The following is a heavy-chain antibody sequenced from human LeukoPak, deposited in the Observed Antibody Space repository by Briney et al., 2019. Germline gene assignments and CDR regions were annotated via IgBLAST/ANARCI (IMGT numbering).Heavy chain of an antibody. CDR2: INPSSGST. Sequence: GASVKVSCKASGYTFNSHYMHWVRQAPGQGLEWMAMINPSSGSTTYAQKFQGRLTMTRDTSTSTVYMELSSLRSEDTAVYYCVREYYFGSGRGLSWFDPWGQGTLVTVSS. V-gene: IGHV1-46*02. J-gene: IGHJ5*02. CDR1: GYTFNSHY. D-gene: IGHD3-10*01. CDR3: VREYYFGSGRGLSWFDP.